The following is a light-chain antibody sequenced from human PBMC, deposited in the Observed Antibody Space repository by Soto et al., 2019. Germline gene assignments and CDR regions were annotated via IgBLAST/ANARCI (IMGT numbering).Light chain of an antibody. CDR1: QCLXSS. J-gene: IGKJ5*01. Sequence: IQLTQSPSSLSASVGDRVSITCRASQCLXSSFAWYQQEPGKGPKLLXDQASTLQRGGPSRFSGSGSGTDFTLTISSLHPEDSANYYCQQLKNDPGTFGQGTRLEIK. CDR2: QAS. V-gene: IGKV1-9*01. CDR3: QQLKNDPGT.